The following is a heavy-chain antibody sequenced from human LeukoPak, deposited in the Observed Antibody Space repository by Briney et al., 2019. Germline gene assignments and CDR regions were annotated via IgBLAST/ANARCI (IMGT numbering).Heavy chain of an antibody. CDR1: GFTFTNDF. Sequence: PGGSLRLSCAASGFTFTNDFMTWVRQAPGKGLEWVSAISGSAGSTDYADSVKGRFTISRDNSKNILYLQMNSLRAEDTAVYYCAKSSITMIVVDDAFDIWGQGTMVTVSS. D-gene: IGHD3-22*01. CDR3: AKSSITMIVVDDAFDI. V-gene: IGHV3-23*01. CDR2: ISGSAGST. J-gene: IGHJ3*02.